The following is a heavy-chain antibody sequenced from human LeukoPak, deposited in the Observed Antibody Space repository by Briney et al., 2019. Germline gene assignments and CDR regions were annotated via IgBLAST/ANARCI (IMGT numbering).Heavy chain of an antibody. D-gene: IGHD3-9*01. V-gene: IGHV4-59*11. CDR2: IYYSGST. CDR1: GGSISSHY. CDR3: ARIYYDILTGYYAGANWFDP. Sequence: SETLSLTCTVSGGSISSHYWSWIRQPPGKGLEWIGYIYYSGSTNYNPSLKSRVTISVDTSKNQFSLKLSSVTAADTAVYYCARIYYDILTGYYAGANWFDPWGQGTLVTVSS. J-gene: IGHJ5*02.